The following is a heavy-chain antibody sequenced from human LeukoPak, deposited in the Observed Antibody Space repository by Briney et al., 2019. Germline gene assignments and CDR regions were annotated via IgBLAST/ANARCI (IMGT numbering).Heavy chain of an antibody. J-gene: IGHJ6*02. CDR2: MNNGPGAT. CDR3: AKTHYDLLDV. Sequence: GGSLRLSCAASGFSFSTSPMSWVRQPPGKGLEWVSAMNNGPGATFYRDSVRGRFTISRDDSKSTLYLQMNSLRAEDTGTYYCAKTHYDLLDVWGQGTTVTVSS. CDR1: GFSFSTSP. D-gene: IGHD5-12*01. V-gene: IGHV3-23*01.